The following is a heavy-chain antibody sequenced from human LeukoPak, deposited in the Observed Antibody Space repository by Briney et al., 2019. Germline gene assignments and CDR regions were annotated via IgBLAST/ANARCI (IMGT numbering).Heavy chain of an antibody. CDR1: GFTFSSYA. V-gene: IGHV3-23*01. D-gene: IGHD2-15*01. J-gene: IGHJ4*02. Sequence: PGGSLRLSCAASGFTFSSYAMSWVRQAPGKGLEWVSAISGSGGSTYYADSVKGRFTISRDNSKNTLYLQMNSLRAEDTAVYYCAKEAGGYCSGGSCNTVFYFDYWGQGTLVTVSS. CDR2: ISGSGGST. CDR3: AKEAGGYCSGGSCNTVFYFDY.